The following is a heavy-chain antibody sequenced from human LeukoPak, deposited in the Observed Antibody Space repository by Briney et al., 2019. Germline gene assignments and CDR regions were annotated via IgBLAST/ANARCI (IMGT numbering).Heavy chain of an antibody. V-gene: IGHV4-34*01. CDR1: GGSFSGYY. CDR3: AREAYGGNVAFDI. Sequence: SETLSLTCAVNGGSFSGYYWSWIRQPPGKGLEWIGEINRSGSTNYNPSLKSRVTISVDTSKNQFSLKLSSVTAADTAVYYCAREAYGGNVAFDIWGQGTMVTVSS. J-gene: IGHJ3*02. CDR2: INRSGST. D-gene: IGHD4-23*01.